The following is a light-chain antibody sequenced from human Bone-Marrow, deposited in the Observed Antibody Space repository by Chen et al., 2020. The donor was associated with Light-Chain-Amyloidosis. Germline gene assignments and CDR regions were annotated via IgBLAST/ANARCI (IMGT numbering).Light chain of an antibody. Sequence: SYQLTQPPPVSVSPGQTARITCSGDDLPTKYAYGYQQKPGQAPVLGIPRATERHSGSSERFHGSSAGTTATLTISGVQAEDEADYHCQSADSSGTYEVIFGGGTKLTVL. V-gene: IGLV3-25*03. CDR2: RAT. CDR1: DLPTKY. J-gene: IGLJ2*01. CDR3: QSADSSGTYEVI.